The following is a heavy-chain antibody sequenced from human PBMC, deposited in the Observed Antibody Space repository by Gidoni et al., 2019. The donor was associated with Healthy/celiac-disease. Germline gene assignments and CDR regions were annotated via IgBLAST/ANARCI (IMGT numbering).Heavy chain of an antibody. CDR2: IYYSGST. J-gene: IGHJ3*02. D-gene: IGHD2-15*01. Sequence: GGSISSSSYYWGWIRQPPGKGLEWIGSIYYSGSTYYNPSLKSRVTISVDTSKNQFSLKLSSVTAADTAVYYCARHGVVVVAATPGADAFDIWGQGTMVTVSS. V-gene: IGHV4-39*01. CDR3: ARHGVVVVAATPGADAFDI. CDR1: GGSISSSSYY.